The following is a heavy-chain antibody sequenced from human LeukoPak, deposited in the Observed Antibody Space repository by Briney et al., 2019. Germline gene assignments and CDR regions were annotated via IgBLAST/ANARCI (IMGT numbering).Heavy chain of an antibody. V-gene: IGHV4-59*06. CDR1: GGSISSYY. CDR3: ARESRWLQPGY. D-gene: IGHD5-24*01. J-gene: IGHJ4*02. CDR2: IYYSGST. Sequence: SETLSLTCTVSGGSISSYYWSWIRQHPGKGLEWIGYIYYSGSTYYNPSLKSRVTISVDTSKNQFSLKLSSVTAADTAVYYCARESRWLQPGYWSQGTLVTVSS.